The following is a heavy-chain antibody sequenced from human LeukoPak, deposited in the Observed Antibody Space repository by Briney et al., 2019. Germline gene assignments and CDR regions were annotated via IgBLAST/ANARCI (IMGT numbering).Heavy chain of an antibody. CDR2: IRSSGRNT. CDR3: AKYELGFLPSDY. Sequence: GGSLRLSCAASGFTFSSSAMTWVREAPGKGLEWVSTIRSSGRNTYYADSVRGRFSISRDNSRATVYLQMNSLRAEDTAVYYCAKYELGFLPSDYWGQGTLVTVSS. J-gene: IGHJ4*02. D-gene: IGHD1-26*01. CDR1: GFTFSSSA. V-gene: IGHV3-23*01.